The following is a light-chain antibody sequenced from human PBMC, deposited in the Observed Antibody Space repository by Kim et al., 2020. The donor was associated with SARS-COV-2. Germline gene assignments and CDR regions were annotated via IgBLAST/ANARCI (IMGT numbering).Light chain of an antibody. CDR1: QTVTRSW. V-gene: IGKV3-20*01. CDR2: GAS. Sequence: LSPGERATLSCRASQTVTRSWLAWYQQKPGQAPRLLIYGASSRATGIPDRFSGSGSGTDFSLTISRLEPEDFAVYYCQQYDSSPYTFGQGTKLEI. J-gene: IGKJ2*01. CDR3: QQYDSSPYT.